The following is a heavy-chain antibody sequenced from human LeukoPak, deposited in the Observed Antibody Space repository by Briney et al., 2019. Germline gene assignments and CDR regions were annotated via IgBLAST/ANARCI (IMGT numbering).Heavy chain of an antibody. J-gene: IGHJ4*02. CDR1: GYTFTSYY. D-gene: IGHD1-1*01. Sequence: ASVKVSCKASGYTFTSYYMHWVRQATGQGLEWMGWMNPNSGNTGYAQKFQGRVTMTRNTSISTAYMELSSLRSEDTAVYYCARVNDYPPIPNYWGQGTLVTVSS. CDR2: MNPNSGNT. CDR3: ARVNDYPPIPNY. V-gene: IGHV1-8*02.